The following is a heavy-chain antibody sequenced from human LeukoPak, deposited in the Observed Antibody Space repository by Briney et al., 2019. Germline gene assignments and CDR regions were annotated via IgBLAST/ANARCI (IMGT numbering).Heavy chain of an antibody. D-gene: IGHD4-17*01. V-gene: IGHV3-74*01. CDR3: ARRRAVTTSYILDY. CDR2: IKSDGSST. CDR1: GFTFSSYW. Sequence: PGGSLRLSCAASGFTFSSYWMHWVRQAPGKGLVWVSRIKSDGSSTTYADSVKGRFTISRDNAKNSLYLQMNSLRAEDTAVYYCARRRAVTTSYILDYWGQGTLVTVSS. J-gene: IGHJ4*02.